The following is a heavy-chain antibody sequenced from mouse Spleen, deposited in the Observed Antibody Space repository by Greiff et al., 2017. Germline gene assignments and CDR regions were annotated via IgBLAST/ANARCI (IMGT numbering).Heavy chain of an antibody. V-gene: IGHV1-81*01. CDR1: GYTFTSYG. J-gene: IGHJ4*01. CDR3: AREGCYNYDFYAMGY. D-gene: IGHD2-12*01. CDR2: IYPRSGNT. Sequence: QVQLQQSGAELARPGASVKLSCKASGYTFTSYGISWVKQRPGQGLEWIGEIYPRSGNTYYNEKFKGKATLTADKSSSTAYMELRSLTSEDSAVYFCAREGCYNYDFYAMGYWGQGTSVTVSS.